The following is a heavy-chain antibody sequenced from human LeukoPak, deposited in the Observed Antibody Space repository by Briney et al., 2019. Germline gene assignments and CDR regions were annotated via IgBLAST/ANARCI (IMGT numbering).Heavy chain of an antibody. V-gene: IGHV3-9*01. D-gene: IGHD6-13*01. CDR2: IGWNSGGI. J-gene: IGHJ4*02. CDR3: VKVTAAGFVDH. Sequence: GGSLRLSCAASGFTFDDYAMHWVRQAPEKGLEWVSGIGWNSGGIVYADSVKGRFTISRDNAKKSLYLQMNSLGAEDTALYYCVKVTAAGFVDHWGQGTLVTVSS. CDR1: GFTFDDYA.